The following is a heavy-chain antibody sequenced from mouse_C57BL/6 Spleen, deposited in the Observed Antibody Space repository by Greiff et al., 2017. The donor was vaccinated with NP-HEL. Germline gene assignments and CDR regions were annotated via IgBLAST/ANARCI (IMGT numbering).Heavy chain of an antibody. D-gene: IGHD1-3*01. CDR2: IYPRSGNT. CDR3: ARSKSSWYFDV. Sequence: QVQLKQSGAELARPGASVKLSCKASGYTFTSYGISWVKQRTGPGLEWIGEIYPRSGNTYYNEKFKGKATLTADKSSSTAYMELRSLTSEDSAVYFCARSKSSWYFDVWGTGTTVTVSS. V-gene: IGHV1-81*01. J-gene: IGHJ1*03. CDR1: GYTFTSYG.